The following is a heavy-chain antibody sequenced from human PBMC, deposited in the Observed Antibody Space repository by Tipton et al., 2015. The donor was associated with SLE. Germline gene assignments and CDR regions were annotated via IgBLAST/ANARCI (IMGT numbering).Heavy chain of an antibody. CDR1: GFTFSAFW. Sequence: LRLSCTASGFTFSAFWMHWVRQPPGKGLAWTGTIYNSGSTQYNPSHKSRLTISIDTSKNQLSLQLTSVTSADTAVYYCAKKKGGTMEDYWGQGTLVTVSS. D-gene: IGHD1-7*01. CDR3: AKKKGGTMEDY. CDR2: IYNSGST. V-gene: IGHV4-4*09. J-gene: IGHJ4*02.